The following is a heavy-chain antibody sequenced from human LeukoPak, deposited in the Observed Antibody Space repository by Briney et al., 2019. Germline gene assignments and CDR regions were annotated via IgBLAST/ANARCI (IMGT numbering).Heavy chain of an antibody. J-gene: IGHJ4*02. Sequence: GGSLRLSCAASGFTFSNYAMHWVRQAPGKGLEYVSAISSNGGSTYYADSVKGRFTISRDNSRNTLYLQMGSLRAEDVAVYYCARGLTTGEYWGQGTLVTVSS. V-gene: IGHV3-64*02. CDR2: ISSNGGST. CDR1: GFTFSNYA. CDR3: ARGLTTGEY. D-gene: IGHD4-17*01.